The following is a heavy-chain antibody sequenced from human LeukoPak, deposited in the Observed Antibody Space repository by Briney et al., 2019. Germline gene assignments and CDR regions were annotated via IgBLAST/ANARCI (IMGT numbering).Heavy chain of an antibody. J-gene: IGHJ4*02. CDR1: GFTFSSYA. V-gene: IGHV3-23*01. Sequence: PGGSLRLSWAASGFTFSSYAMSWVRQAPGKGLEWVSAISGSGGSTYYADSVKGRFTISRDNSKNTLYLQMNSLRAEDTAVYYCAKEPIAAAGTQPLHTDYWGQGTLVTVSS. CDR2: ISGSGGST. D-gene: IGHD6-13*01. CDR3: AKEPIAAAGTQPLHTDY.